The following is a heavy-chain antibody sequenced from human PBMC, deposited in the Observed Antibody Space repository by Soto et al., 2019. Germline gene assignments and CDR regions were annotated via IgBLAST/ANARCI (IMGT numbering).Heavy chain of an antibody. CDR3: AKGPYSSGRYGFDH. Sequence: VQLEESGGGVVQPGRSLRLSCVVSGLAFSAYGMYWVRQAPGKGLEWISVISYDGSNEYYADSVKGRFTISRDNSRDTFFLQMNSLTVEDTAVYYCAKGPYSSGRYGFDHWGQGTLVTVSS. J-gene: IGHJ4*02. CDR2: ISYDGSNE. D-gene: IGHD6-19*01. CDR1: GLAFSAYG. V-gene: IGHV3-30*18.